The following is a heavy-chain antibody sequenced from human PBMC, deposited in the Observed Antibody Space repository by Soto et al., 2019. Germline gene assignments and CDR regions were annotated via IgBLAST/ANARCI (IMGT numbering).Heavy chain of an antibody. CDR1: GFTFDNYW. D-gene: IGHD5-12*01. J-gene: IGHJ6*02. CDR2: IKGDGSET. V-gene: IGHV3-7*05. Sequence: DVHLVESGGTLVQPGGSLRLSCAASGFTFDNYWMTWVRQAPGKGLEWVANIKGDGSETYYVDSMKGRFTISRDNAKESLYLQMNSLRAEDTAVYYCARDRGSGYHAQDYLGFDVWGQGTTVIVSS. CDR3: ARDRGSGYHAQDYLGFDV.